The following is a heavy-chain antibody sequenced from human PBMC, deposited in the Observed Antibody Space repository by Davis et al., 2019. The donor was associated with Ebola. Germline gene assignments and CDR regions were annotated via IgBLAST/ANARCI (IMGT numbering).Heavy chain of an antibody. CDR1: GYTFTSYA. CDR2: INPNSGGT. D-gene: IGHD6-19*01. V-gene: IGHV1-2*02. Sequence: ASVKVSCKASGYTFTSYAMHWVRQAPGQRLEWMGWINPNSGGTNYAQKFQGRVTMTRDTSISTAYMELSRLRSDDTAVYYCARAKYSSGPETYYYYYYGMDVWGQGTTVTVSS. J-gene: IGHJ6*02. CDR3: ARAKYSSGPETYYYYYYGMDV.